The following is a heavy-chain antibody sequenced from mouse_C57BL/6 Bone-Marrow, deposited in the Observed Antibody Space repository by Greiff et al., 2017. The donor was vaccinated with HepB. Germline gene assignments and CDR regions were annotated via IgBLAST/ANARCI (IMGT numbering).Heavy chain of an antibody. V-gene: IGHV1-63*01. Sequence: QVQLQQSGAELVRPGTSVKMSCKASGYTFTNYWIGWAKQRPGHGLEWIGDIYPGGGYTNYNEKFKGMATLTADKSSSTAYMQFSSLTSEDSAIYYCARCGDYGSSYFDYWGQGTTLTVSS. CDR3: ARCGDYGSSYFDY. J-gene: IGHJ2*01. CDR2: IYPGGGYT. D-gene: IGHD1-1*01. CDR1: GYTFTNYW.